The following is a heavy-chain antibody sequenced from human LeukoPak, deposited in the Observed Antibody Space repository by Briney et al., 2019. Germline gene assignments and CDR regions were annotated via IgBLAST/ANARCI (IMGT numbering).Heavy chain of an antibody. Sequence: ASVKVSCKAFGYTFTGYFMHWVRHAPGQGLEWMGRINPNTGGTKYTQNLQGRVTMTRDTSISTAYVELSRLRSDDTALYYCAIAGGGSDAFDIWGHGTMVTVSS. J-gene: IGHJ3*02. D-gene: IGHD2-15*01. CDR2: INPNTGGT. CDR1: GYTFTGYF. CDR3: AIAGGGSDAFDI. V-gene: IGHV1-2*06.